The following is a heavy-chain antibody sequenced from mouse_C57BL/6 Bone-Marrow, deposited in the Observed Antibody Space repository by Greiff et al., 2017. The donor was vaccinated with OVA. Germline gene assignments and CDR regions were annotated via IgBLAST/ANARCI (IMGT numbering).Heavy chain of an antibody. D-gene: IGHD2-3*01. V-gene: IGHV5-17*01. J-gene: IGHJ1*03. Sequence: EVKLVESGGGLVKPGGSLKLSCAASGFTFSDYGMHWVRQAPEKGLEWVAYISSGSSTIYYADTVKGRFTISRDNAKNTLFLQMTSLRSEDTAMYYCARTGLLPRYWYFDVWGTGTTVTVSS. CDR2: ISSGSSTI. CDR3: ARTGLLPRYWYFDV. CDR1: GFTFSDYG.